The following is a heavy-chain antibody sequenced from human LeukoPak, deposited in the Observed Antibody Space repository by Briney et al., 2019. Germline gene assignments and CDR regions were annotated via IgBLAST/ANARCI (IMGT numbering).Heavy chain of an antibody. V-gene: IGHV4-39*01. CDR1: GGSISSSSYY. CDR3: ARRVVGDSGNWFDP. J-gene: IGHJ5*02. Sequence: SETLSLTCTVSGGSISSSSYYWGWIRQPPGKGLEWIGSIYYSGSTYYNPSLKSRVTISVDTSKNQFSLSLRSVTAADTAVYYCARRVVGDSGNWFDPWGQGTLVTVSS. CDR2: IYYSGST. D-gene: IGHD4-17*01.